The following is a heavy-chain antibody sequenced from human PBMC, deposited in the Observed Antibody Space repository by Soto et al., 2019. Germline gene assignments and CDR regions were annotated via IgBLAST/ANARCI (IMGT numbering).Heavy chain of an antibody. Sequence: ASVKVSCKASGYTFTGYYMHWVRQSPGQGLEWLGWINPNSGGTNYAQKFQGWVTMTRDTSISTAYMELSRLRSDDTAVYYCARGVYDFWSGSNDWFDPWGQGTMVTVSS. J-gene: IGHJ5*02. V-gene: IGHV1-2*04. CDR3: ARGVYDFWSGSNDWFDP. D-gene: IGHD3-3*01. CDR2: INPNSGGT. CDR1: GYTFTGYY.